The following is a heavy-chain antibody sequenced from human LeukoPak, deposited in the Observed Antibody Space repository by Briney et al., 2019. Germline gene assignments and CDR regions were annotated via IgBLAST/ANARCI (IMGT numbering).Heavy chain of an antibody. V-gene: IGHV3-74*01. Sequence: GESLRLSCAASGFTFSSYSMNWVRQPPGKGLVLVSRINSDGSSTSYADSVKGRFTISRDNAKNTLYLQMNSLRAEDTAVYYCARGGAAMAYYWGQGTLVTVSS. CDR1: GFTFSSYS. CDR3: ARGGAAMAYY. D-gene: IGHD5-18*01. J-gene: IGHJ4*02. CDR2: INSDGSST.